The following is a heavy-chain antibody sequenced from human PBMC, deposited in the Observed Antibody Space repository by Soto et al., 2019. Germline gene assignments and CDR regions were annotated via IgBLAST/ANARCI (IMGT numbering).Heavy chain of an antibody. CDR2: ISYDGSNK. D-gene: IGHD2-2*01. J-gene: IGHJ6*02. CDR1: GFTFSSYG. Sequence: PGGSLRLSCAASGFTFSSYGKHWVRQAPGKGLEWVAVISYDGSNKYYADSVKGRFTISRDNSKNTLYLQMNSLRAEDTAVYYCAKDGVAGGYCSSTSCFHSPSYGMDVWGQGTTVTVYS. CDR3: AKDGVAGGYCSSTSCFHSPSYGMDV. V-gene: IGHV3-30*18.